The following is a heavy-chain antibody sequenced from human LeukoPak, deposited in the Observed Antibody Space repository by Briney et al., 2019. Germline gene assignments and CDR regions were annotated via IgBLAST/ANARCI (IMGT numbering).Heavy chain of an antibody. Sequence: SGGSLRLSCAASGFTFSNAWMSWVRQAPGKGLEWVGRIKSKTDGGTTDYAAPVKGRFTISRDDSKNTLYLQMNSLKTEDTAVYYCTTLGGSSWYINYYGMDAWGQGTTVTVSS. CDR1: GFTFSNAW. D-gene: IGHD6-13*01. CDR2: IKSKTDGGTT. V-gene: IGHV3-15*01. CDR3: TTLGGSSWYINYYGMDA. J-gene: IGHJ6*02.